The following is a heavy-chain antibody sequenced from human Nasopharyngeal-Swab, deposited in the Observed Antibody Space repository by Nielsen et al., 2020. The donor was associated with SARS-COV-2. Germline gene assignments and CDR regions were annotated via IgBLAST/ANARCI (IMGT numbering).Heavy chain of an antibody. Sequence: GGSLRLSSAASGFTSSSYEMNWVRQAPGQGLEWVSYISSSGSTIYYADSVKGRFTISRDNAKNSLYLQMNSLRAEDTAVYYCARKGLYDSSGYPFDPWGQGTLVTVSS. J-gene: IGHJ5*02. CDR2: ISSSGSTI. V-gene: IGHV3-48*03. CDR1: GFTSSSYE. CDR3: ARKGLYDSSGYPFDP. D-gene: IGHD3-22*01.